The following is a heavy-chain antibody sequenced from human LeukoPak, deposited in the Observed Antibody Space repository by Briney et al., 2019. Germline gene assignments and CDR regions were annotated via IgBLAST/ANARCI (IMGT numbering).Heavy chain of an antibody. CDR3: AKERCSGGSCYSSPFDY. CDR1: GFTFDDYG. V-gene: IGHV3-20*04. D-gene: IGHD2-15*01. J-gene: IGHJ4*02. Sequence: GGSLRLSCAASGFTFDDYGMSWVRQVPGKGLEWVSGINWNGGSTGYADSVKGRFTISRDNAKNSLYLQMNSLRAEDTALYYCAKERCSGGSCYSSPFDYWGQGTLVTVSS. CDR2: INWNGGST.